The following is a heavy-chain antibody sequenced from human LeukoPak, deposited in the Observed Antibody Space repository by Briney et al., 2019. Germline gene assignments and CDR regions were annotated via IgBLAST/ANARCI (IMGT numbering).Heavy chain of an antibody. CDR2: IYTSGST. Sequence: PSQTLSLTCTVSGGSISSGSYYWSWIRQPAGKGLEWIGRIYTSGSTNYNPSLKSRVTISVDTSKNQFSLKLSSVTAADTAVYYCARETRITIFGARNGAFDIWGQGTMVTVSS. J-gene: IGHJ3*02. CDR1: GGSISSGSYY. D-gene: IGHD3-3*01. CDR3: ARETRITIFGARNGAFDI. V-gene: IGHV4-61*02.